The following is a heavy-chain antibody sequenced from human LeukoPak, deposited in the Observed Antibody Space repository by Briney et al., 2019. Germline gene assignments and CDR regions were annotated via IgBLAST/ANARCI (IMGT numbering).Heavy chain of an antibody. CDR3: ARVGELLWFGELNDHGMDV. V-gene: IGHV1-2*02. J-gene: IGHJ6*02. CDR2: INPNSGGT. Sequence: ASVKVSCKASGYTFTGYYMHWVRQAPGQGLEWMGWINPNSGGTNYAQKFQGRVTMTRDTSISTAYMELSRLRSDDTAVYYCARVGELLWFGELNDHGMDVWGQGTTVTVSS. D-gene: IGHD3-10*01. CDR1: GYTFTGYY.